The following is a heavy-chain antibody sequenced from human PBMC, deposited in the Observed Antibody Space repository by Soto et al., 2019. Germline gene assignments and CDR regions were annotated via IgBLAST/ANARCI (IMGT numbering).Heavy chain of an antibody. CDR2: IYYSGST. CDR3: ARAKKGIAAAENWFDP. Sequence: SETLSLTCTVSGGSISSGGHYWSWIRQHPGKGLEWIGYIYYSGSTYYNPSLKSRVTISVDTSKNQFSLKLSSVTAADTAVYYCARAKKGIAAAENWFDPWVKGTLVTVSS. V-gene: IGHV4-31*03. D-gene: IGHD6-13*01. J-gene: IGHJ5*02. CDR1: GGSISSGGHY.